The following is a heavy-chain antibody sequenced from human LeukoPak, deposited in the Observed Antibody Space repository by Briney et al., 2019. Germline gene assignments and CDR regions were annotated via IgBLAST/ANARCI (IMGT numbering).Heavy chain of an antibody. Sequence: GGSLRLSCAASGFTFSSYRMNWVRQAPGKGLEWVSYMNSSDTTIYYADSVKGRFTISRDNSKNTLYLQMNSLRAEDTAVYYCARDSCSSPSCFDLWGQGTLVTVSS. D-gene: IGHD2-2*01. CDR3: ARDSCSSPSCFDL. V-gene: IGHV3-48*01. J-gene: IGHJ4*02. CDR1: GFTFSSYR. CDR2: MNSSDTTI.